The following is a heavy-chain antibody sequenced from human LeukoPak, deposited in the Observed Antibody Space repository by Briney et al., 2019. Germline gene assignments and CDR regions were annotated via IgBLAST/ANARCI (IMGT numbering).Heavy chain of an antibody. Sequence: PGGSLRLSCAASGLTFSSYAMSWVRQAPGKGLEWVSAISGSGGSTYYADSVKGRFTISRDNSKNTLYLQMNSLRAEDTAVYYCAKDSSGGELIRFDYWGQGTLVTVSS. D-gene: IGHD1-26*01. CDR1: GLTFSSYA. J-gene: IGHJ4*02. CDR2: ISGSGGST. CDR3: AKDSSGGELIRFDY. V-gene: IGHV3-23*01.